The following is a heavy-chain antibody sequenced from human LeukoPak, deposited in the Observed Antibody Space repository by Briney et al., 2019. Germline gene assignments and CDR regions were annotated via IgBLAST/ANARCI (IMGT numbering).Heavy chain of an antibody. V-gene: IGHV3-21*01. CDR3: ARDSSGYIDY. CDR2: ISSSSSYI. D-gene: IGHD3-22*01. Sequence: GGSLRLSCAASGFTSSSYSMNWVRQAPGKGLEWVSSISSSSSYIYYADSVKGRFTISRDNAKNSLYLQMNSLRAEDTAVYYCARDSSGYIDYWGQGTLVTVSS. J-gene: IGHJ4*02. CDR1: GFTSSSYS.